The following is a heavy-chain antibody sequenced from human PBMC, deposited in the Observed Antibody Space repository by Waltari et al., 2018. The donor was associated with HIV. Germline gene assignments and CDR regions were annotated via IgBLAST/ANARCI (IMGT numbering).Heavy chain of an antibody. CDR2: ISSTSTTI. J-gene: IGHJ4*02. CDR3: ARDITLTPGPDY. Sequence: EVHLVESGGGPVQPGGSLRLSCAASGFTFSTYSMTGVRQAPGKGLEWISYISSTSTTIFYADPVKGRFTISRDNAKNSLDLQMNNLRAEDTAVYYCARDITLTPGPDYWGQGTLVTVSS. D-gene: IGHD3-16*01. V-gene: IGHV3-48*01. CDR1: GFTFSTYS.